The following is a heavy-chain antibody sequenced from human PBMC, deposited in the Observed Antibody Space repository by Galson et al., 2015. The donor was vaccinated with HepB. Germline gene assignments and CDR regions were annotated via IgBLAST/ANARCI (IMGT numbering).Heavy chain of an antibody. CDR3: ARGIVVVPAATGVDY. CDR2: ISSSSSYI. V-gene: IGHV3-21*01. J-gene: IGHJ4*02. Sequence: SLRLSCAASGFTFSSYSMNWVRQAPGKGLEWVSSISSSSSYIYYADSVKGRFTISRDNAKNSLYLQMNSLRAEDTAVYYCARGIVVVPAATGVDYWGQGTLVTVSS. D-gene: IGHD2-2*01. CDR1: GFTFSSYS.